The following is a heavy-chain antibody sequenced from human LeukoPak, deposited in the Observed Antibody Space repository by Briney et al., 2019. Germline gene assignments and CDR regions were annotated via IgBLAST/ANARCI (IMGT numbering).Heavy chain of an antibody. CDR1: GGSISGYY. V-gene: IGHV4-59*01. CDR2: IYYSGST. J-gene: IGHJ3*02. Sequence: SETLSLTCTVFGGSISGYYWSWIRQPPGKGLDWIGYIYYSGSTNYNPSLKSRVTISVDTSKNQFSLKLSSVTAADTAVYYCARSSSRSYAFDIWGQGTMVTVSS. D-gene: IGHD5/OR15-5a*01. CDR3: ARSSSRSYAFDI.